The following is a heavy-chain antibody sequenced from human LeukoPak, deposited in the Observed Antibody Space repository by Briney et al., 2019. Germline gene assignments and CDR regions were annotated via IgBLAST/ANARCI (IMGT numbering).Heavy chain of an antibody. J-gene: IGHJ4*02. CDR3: VKGFVHPTYYFDY. CDR2: ITGSGDGT. D-gene: IGHD3-10*01. Sequence: GSLRLSCAASGFTFSNYAMMWVRQAPGKRLEWVSSITGSGDGTYYADSVRGRFTISRDNSENTLYLQLNSLRADDTAVYFCVKGFVHPTYYFDYWGQGTLVTVSS. V-gene: IGHV3-23*01. CDR1: GFTFSNYA.